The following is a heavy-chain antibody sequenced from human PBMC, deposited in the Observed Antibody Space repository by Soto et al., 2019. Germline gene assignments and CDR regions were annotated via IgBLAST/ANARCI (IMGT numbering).Heavy chain of an antibody. CDR2: INAGNGNT. Sequence: QVQLVQSGAEVKKPGASVKVSCKASGYTFTSYAMHWVRQAPGQRLEWMGWINAGNGNTKYSQKFQGRVTITRDTSATTAYMELSSLRSEDTAVYYCARDMGFGLSDYWGQGTLVTVSS. CDR3: ARDMGFGLSDY. V-gene: IGHV1-3*01. D-gene: IGHD3-10*01. J-gene: IGHJ4*02. CDR1: GYTFTSYA.